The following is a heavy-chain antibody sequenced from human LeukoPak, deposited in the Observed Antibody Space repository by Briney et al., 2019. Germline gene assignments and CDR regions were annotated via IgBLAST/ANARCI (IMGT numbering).Heavy chain of an antibody. V-gene: IGHV3-48*01. CDR3: ARGEWHQDGIGYNRFDN. Sequence: GGSLRLSCAASGFTFTVYSMTWVRQAPGKGLEWISHISAASHGIYYADSVKGRFTVSRDNAKNSVFLLLTSLRPEDTAVYYCARGEWHQDGIGYNRFDNWGQGVLVTVSS. J-gene: IGHJ4*02. CDR2: ISAASHGI. CDR1: GFTFTVYS. D-gene: IGHD3-3*01.